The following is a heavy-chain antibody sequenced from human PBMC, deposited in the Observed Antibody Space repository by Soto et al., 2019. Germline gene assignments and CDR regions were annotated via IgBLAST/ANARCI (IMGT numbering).Heavy chain of an antibody. CDR2: MYYSGNA. CDR1: GASISRYY. V-gene: IGHV4-59*01. D-gene: IGHD4-4*01. J-gene: IGHJ4*02. Sequence: SETLSLTCTVSGASISRYYWSWIRQSPGKGLEWIGYMYYSGNANYNPSLRSRITISVDTSKIQFSLNLNSVTAADTAVYYCAREYPVHSAYFDYWGQGILVTVSS. CDR3: AREYPVHSAYFDY.